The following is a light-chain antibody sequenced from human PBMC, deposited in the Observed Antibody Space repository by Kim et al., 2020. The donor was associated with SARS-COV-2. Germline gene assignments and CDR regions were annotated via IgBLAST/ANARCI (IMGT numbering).Light chain of an antibody. CDR2: GAS. J-gene: IGKJ1*01. V-gene: IGKV3-15*01. CDR1: ESIYNS. CDR3: QQYNNWLGT. Sequence: GSPGERVTLSCRANESIYNSLAWYQQKPGQAPRLLIYGASTRASGFPARFSGSGYGTEFALTISSLQSEDFAVYYCQQYNNWLGTFGQGTKVEIK.